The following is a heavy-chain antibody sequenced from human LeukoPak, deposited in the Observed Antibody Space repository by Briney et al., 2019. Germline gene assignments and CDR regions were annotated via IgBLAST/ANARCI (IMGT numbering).Heavy chain of an antibody. V-gene: IGHV3-23*01. CDR2: ISGSGGST. CDR3: AKNHYDILTGHDY. D-gene: IGHD3-9*01. Sequence: SGGSLRLSCAASGFTFSSYAMSWVRQAPGKGLEWVSAISGSGGSTYYADSVKGRFTISRDNSKNTLYLQMNSLRAEDTAVYYCAKNHYDILTGHDYRGQGTLVTVSS. CDR1: GFTFSSYA. J-gene: IGHJ4*02.